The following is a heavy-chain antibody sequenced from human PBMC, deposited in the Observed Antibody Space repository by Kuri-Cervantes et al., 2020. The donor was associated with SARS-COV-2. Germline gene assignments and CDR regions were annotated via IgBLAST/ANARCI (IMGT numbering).Heavy chain of an antibody. D-gene: IGHD3-10*01. CDR2: IIAYNGNT. V-gene: IGHV1-18*04. J-gene: IGHJ4*02. CDR1: GYTFTSYY. Sequence: ASVKVSCKASGYTFTSYYMHWVRQAPGQGLEWMGGIIAYNGNTNYAQKLQGRVTMTTDTSTSTAYMELRSLRSDDTAVYYCARDLTMVRGVIQPLDYWGQGTLVTVSS. CDR3: ARDLTMVRGVIQPLDY.